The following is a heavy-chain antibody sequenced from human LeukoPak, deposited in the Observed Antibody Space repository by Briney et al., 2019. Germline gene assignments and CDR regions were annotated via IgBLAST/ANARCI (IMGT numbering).Heavy chain of an antibody. CDR3: ARDGGIVVVPAAAYFDY. CDR1: GFTFSSYS. CDR2: ISSSSSTI. D-gene: IGHD2-2*01. J-gene: IGHJ4*02. Sequence: GGSLRLSCTASGFTFSSYSMNWVRQAPGKGLEWVSYISSSSSTIYYADSVKGRFTISRDNAKNSLYLQMNSLRAEDTAVYYCARDGGIVVVPAAAYFDYWGQGTLVTVSS. V-gene: IGHV3-48*01.